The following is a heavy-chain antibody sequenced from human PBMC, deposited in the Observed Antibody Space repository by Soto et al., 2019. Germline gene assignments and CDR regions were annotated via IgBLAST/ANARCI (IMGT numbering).Heavy chain of an antibody. CDR2: IYYRGST. V-gene: IGHV4-59*11. D-gene: IGHD1-26*01. CDR3: ARDGREASGMDV. J-gene: IGHJ6*02. Sequence: TLSLTCTVSXGSISSHYWSWVRQAPGKGLEWIGHIYYRGSTSYNPSLRSRSTISVDTSNNQFSLKLNSVTTADTAVYYCARDGREASGMDVWGQGTKVTVSS. CDR1: XGSISSHY.